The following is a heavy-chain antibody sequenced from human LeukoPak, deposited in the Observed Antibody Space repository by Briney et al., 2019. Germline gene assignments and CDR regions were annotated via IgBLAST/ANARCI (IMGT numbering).Heavy chain of an antibody. J-gene: IGHJ4*02. CDR3: ARGTVLRFLEWLLDY. V-gene: IGHV3-7*04. CDR2: IKLDVSET. CDR1: GFTFSSYW. Sequence: PGGSLRLSCAASGFTFSSYWMTWVRQAPGKGLEWVANIKLDVSETYYVDSVRGRFTISRDNTKNSLYLQMDSLRAEDTAVYYCARGTVLRFLEWLLDYWGQGTLVTVSS. D-gene: IGHD3-3*01.